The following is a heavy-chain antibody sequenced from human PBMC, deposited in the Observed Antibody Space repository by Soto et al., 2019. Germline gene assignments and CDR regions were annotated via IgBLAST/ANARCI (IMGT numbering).Heavy chain of an antibody. Sequence: GGSLRLSCAASGFTFRSYWMQWVRQAPGKGLVWVSWITSDGSSTSYADSVKGRFTISRDNAKNTLYLQMSSLRAEDTAVYYCASGGSSLNFDSWGQGTLVTVS. CDR3: ASGGSSLNFDS. CDR1: GFTFRSYW. D-gene: IGHD6-6*01. CDR2: ITSDGSST. J-gene: IGHJ4*02. V-gene: IGHV3-74*01.